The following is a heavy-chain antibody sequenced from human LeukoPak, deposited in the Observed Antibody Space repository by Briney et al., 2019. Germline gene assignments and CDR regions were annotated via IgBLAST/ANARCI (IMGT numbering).Heavy chain of an antibody. CDR3: ARRGYCSGGSCSRFDP. CDR1: GYSFTSYW. Sequence: GESLKIPCKGSGYSFTSYWIGWVRQMPGKGLEWMGIIYPGDSDTRYSPSFQGQVTISADKSISTAYLQWSSLKASDTAMYYCARRGYCSGGSCSRFDPWGQGTLVTVSS. CDR2: IYPGDSDT. D-gene: IGHD2-15*01. J-gene: IGHJ5*02. V-gene: IGHV5-51*01.